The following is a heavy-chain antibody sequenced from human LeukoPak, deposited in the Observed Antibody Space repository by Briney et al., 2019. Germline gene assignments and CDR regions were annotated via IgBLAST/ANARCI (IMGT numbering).Heavy chain of an antibody. D-gene: IGHD3-22*01. CDR3: ARGAYYYED. V-gene: IGHV3-66*03. CDR2: IYSCGST. Sequence: GGSLRLSCAASGFTVGSNYMSWVRQAPGKGLEWVSVIYSCGSTYYADSVKGRFTISRDNAKNSLYLQMNSLRAEDTAVYYCARGAYYYEDWGQGTLVTVSS. CDR1: GFTVGSNY. J-gene: IGHJ4*02.